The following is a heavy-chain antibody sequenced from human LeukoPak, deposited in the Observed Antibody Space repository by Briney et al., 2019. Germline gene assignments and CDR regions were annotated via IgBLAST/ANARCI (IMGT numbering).Heavy chain of an antibody. CDR3: ARIDGPTVYTYYMDL. CDR1: GFSFNRRG. D-gene: IGHD3-16*01. J-gene: IGHJ6*03. V-gene: IGHV3-48*04. Sequence: PGGSLRLSCATSGFSFNRRGMNWVRHTPGKGLEWVSYISPGSGTIHYAESVKGRFTVSRDDAKNSLYLQMNALRAEDTAVYYCARIDGPTVYTYYMDLWGTGTTVTVAS. CDR2: ISPGSGTI.